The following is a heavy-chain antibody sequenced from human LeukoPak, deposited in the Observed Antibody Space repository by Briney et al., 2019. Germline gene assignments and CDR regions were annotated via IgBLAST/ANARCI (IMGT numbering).Heavy chain of an antibody. Sequence: SETLSLSCTVSGGSMYDYYWSWIRQPPVKGLEWIGPIHYNGRTNYNPSLESPATISIDMSKNQFSLNLSSVTAADTAVYYCARVRLSGVIDYWGQGTLVTVSS. J-gene: IGHJ4*02. D-gene: IGHD2-15*01. CDR1: GGSMYDYY. CDR2: IHYNGRT. CDR3: ARVRLSGVIDY. V-gene: IGHV4-59*01.